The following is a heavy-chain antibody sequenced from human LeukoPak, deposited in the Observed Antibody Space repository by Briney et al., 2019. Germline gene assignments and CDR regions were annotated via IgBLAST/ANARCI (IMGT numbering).Heavy chain of an antibody. CDR3: AQTFSSSRTFDY. D-gene: IGHD6-13*01. Sequence: SVKVSCKASGGTFSSYAISWVRQAPGQGLEWMGRIIPILGIANYAQKFQGRVTITADKSTSTAYMELSSLRSEDTAVYYCAQTFSSSRTFDYWGQGTLVSVSS. V-gene: IGHV1-69*04. CDR1: GGTFSSYA. CDR2: IIPILGIA. J-gene: IGHJ4*02.